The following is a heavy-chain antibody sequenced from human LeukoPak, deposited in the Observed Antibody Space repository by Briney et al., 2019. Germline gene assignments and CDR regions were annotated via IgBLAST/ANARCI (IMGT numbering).Heavy chain of an antibody. Sequence: GESLKISCKGSGYSFTSSWINWVRQMPGKGLEWMGRIDPSDSYTDYRPSFQGHVTTSADKSITTAYLQWSSLEASDTAMYYCARPDCSGGGCYLVPYWGQGTLVSVSS. J-gene: IGHJ4*02. D-gene: IGHD2-15*01. CDR1: GYSFTSSW. CDR2: IDPSDSYT. CDR3: ARPDCSGGGCYLVPY. V-gene: IGHV5-10-1*01.